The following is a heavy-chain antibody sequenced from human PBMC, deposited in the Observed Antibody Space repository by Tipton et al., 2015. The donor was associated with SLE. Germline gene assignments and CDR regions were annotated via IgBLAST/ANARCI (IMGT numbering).Heavy chain of an antibody. J-gene: IGHJ4*02. CDR3: ATMKYY. CDR2: FSYGGSSK. V-gene: IGHV3-30*04. CDR1: GFTFSDST. Sequence: SLRLSCAASGFTFSDSTVHWVRQAPGKGLEWVAVFSYGGSSKYYADSVKGRFTISRDNSKNSVYLQLNSLRAEDSAVYYCATMKYYWGQGTPATVSS.